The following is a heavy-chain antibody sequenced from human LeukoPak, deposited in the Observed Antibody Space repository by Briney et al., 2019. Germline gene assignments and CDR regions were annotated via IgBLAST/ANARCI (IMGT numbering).Heavy chain of an antibody. J-gene: IGHJ6*04. D-gene: IGHD3-10*02. CDR1: GFTFSSYE. V-gene: IGHV3-48*03. CDR3: AELGITMIGGV. CDR2: ISSSGSTI. Sequence: GGSLRLSCAASGFTFSSYEMNWVRQAPGKGLEWVSYISSSGSTIYYADSVKGRFTIPRDNAKNSLYLQMNSLRSEDTAVYYCAELGITMIGGVWGKGTTVTISS.